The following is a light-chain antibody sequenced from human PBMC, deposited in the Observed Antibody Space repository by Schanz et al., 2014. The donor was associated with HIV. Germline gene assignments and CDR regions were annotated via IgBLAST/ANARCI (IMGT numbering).Light chain of an antibody. CDR3: TSYTSSTWV. J-gene: IGLJ3*02. V-gene: IGLV2-8*01. CDR1: NSDVGGYNY. Sequence: QSALTQPPSASGSPGQSVTISCIGTNSDVGGYNYVSWYQQRPGKAPKLMIYDVTKRPSGVSDRFSGSKSGSTASLTISGLQAEDEADYYCTSYTSSTWVFGGGTKLTVL. CDR2: DVT.